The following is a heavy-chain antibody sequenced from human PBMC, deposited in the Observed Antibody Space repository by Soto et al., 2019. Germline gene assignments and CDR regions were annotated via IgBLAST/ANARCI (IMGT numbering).Heavy chain of an antibody. CDR2: IYYSGST. V-gene: IGHV4-31*03. J-gene: IGHJ4*02. D-gene: IGHD4-17*01. CDR1: GGSISSGGYY. Sequence: QVQLQESGPGLVKPSQTLSLTCTVSGGSISSGGYYWSWIRQHPGKGLEWIGYIYYSGSTYYNPSLRSRVTISVDTSKNQFSLKLSSVTAADTAVYYCARGRYGDYYFDYWGQGTLVTVSS. CDR3: ARGRYGDYYFDY.